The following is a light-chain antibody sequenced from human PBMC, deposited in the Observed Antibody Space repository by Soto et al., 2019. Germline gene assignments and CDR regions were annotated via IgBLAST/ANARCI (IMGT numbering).Light chain of an antibody. CDR1: RSDVGGYNF. CDR3: SSYTSSGTLEV. Sequence: QSALTQPASVSGSPGQSITISCTGTRSDVGGYNFVSWYQQFPGKAPKLMIYEVRNRPSGISNRFSGSKSGNTASLTISGLQAEDEADYYCSSYTSSGTLEVFGPGTKLTVL. V-gene: IGLV2-14*01. CDR2: EVR. J-gene: IGLJ1*01.